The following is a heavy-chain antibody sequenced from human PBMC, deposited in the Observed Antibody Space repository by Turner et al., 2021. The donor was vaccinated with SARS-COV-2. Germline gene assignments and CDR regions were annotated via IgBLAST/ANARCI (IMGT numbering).Heavy chain of an antibody. J-gene: IGHJ6*02. D-gene: IGHD3-22*01. Sequence: QLQESGPGVVKPSETLSLTCTVSGGSISSYDYYWDWIRQPPGMGLEWIGSMYYSGTTHYNPSLRGRVTISIDTSKNQFSLKLSSVTAADTAVYYCARFPYYYDSSAYPAYGMDVWGQGTTVTVSS. CDR1: GGSISSYDYY. CDR3: ARFPYYYDSSAYPAYGMDV. V-gene: IGHV4-39*01. CDR2: MYYSGTT.